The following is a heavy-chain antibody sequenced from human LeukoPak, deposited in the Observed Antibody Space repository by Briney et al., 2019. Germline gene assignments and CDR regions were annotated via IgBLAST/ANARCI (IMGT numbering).Heavy chain of an antibody. CDR2: ISSTGSYI. CDR1: GFTFSSFS. Sequence: PGGSLRLSCAASGFTFSSFSMNWVRQAPGKGLEWVSSISSTGSYIYYADSVKGRFTISRDNAKNSLYLQMNSLRAEDTAVYYCARMWLRFGHAFDIWGQGTMVTVSS. CDR3: ARMWLRFGHAFDI. D-gene: IGHD5-12*01. V-gene: IGHV3-21*01. J-gene: IGHJ3*02.